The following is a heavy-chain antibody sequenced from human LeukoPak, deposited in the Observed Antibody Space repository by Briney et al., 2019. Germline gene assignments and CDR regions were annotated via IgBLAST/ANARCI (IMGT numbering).Heavy chain of an antibody. Sequence: GGSLRLSCAASGFTFSRYGMHWVRQAPGEGLEWVAVLWYYGSNKDYGISVQGRFTIARDNSKKALYLQMDRLRVEDTAVYYCARGDCYNDVEYLQHWGQGTLVTVS. CDR2: LWYYGSNK. J-gene: IGHJ1*01. V-gene: IGHV3-33*01. CDR3: ARGDCYNDVEYLQH. D-gene: IGHD5-24*01. CDR1: GFTFSRYG.